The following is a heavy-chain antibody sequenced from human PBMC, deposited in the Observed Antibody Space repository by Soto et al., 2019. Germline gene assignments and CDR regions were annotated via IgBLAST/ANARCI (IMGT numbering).Heavy chain of an antibody. CDR1: GGSSSGYY. CDR2: INHSGST. V-gene: IGHV4-34*01. Sequence: SETLSLTCAVYGGSSSGYYWSWIRQPPGKGLEWIGEINHSGSTNYNPSLKSRVTISVDTSKNQFSLKLSSVTAADTAVYYCARQETRREDAFDIWGQGTMVTVSS. CDR3: ARQETRREDAFDI. J-gene: IGHJ3*02.